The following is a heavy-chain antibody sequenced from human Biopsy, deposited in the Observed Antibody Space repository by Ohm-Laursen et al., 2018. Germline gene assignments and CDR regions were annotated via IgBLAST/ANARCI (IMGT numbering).Heavy chain of an antibody. CDR3: AKDRYNYTPIGGFSMDV. CDR2: VTTTSSYI. V-gene: IGHV3-21*06. CDR1: GFDFSDYS. Sequence: GSLRLSCAASGFDFSDYSMSWVRQAPGRGLEWVSSVTTTSSYIYYAGSVKGRFTISRDNSRDTLYPQMSSLRAEDTAVYYCAKDRYNYTPIGGFSMDVWDQGTTVTVSS. J-gene: IGHJ6*02. D-gene: IGHD5-18*01.